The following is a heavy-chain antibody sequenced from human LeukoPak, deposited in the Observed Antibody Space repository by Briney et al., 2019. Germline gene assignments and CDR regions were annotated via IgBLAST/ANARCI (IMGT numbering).Heavy chain of an antibody. V-gene: IGHV1-2*02. CDR2: INPNSGGT. J-gene: IGHJ5*02. CDR3: ARGTYSSSWYAMEENWFDP. CDR1: GYTFTGYY. D-gene: IGHD6-13*01. Sequence: ASVKVSCKASGYTFTGYYMHWVRQAPGQGLEWMGWINPNSGGTNYAQKFQGRVTMTRDTSISTAYMELSRLRSDDTAVYYCARGTYSSSWYAMEENWFDPWSQGTLVTVSS.